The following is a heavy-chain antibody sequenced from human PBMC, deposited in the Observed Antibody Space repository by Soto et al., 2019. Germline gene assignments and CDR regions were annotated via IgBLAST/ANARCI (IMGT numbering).Heavy chain of an antibody. J-gene: IGHJ4*02. V-gene: IGHV4-31*03. Sequence: SETLSLTCTVSGGSISSGGYYWSWIRQHPGKGLEWIGYIYYSGSTYYNPSLKSRVTISVDTAKNQFSLKLSSVTAADTAVYYCARMWGYSGYDHDYWGQGTLVTVSS. CDR1: GGSISSGGYY. CDR3: ARMWGYSGYDHDY. D-gene: IGHD5-12*01. CDR2: IYYSGST.